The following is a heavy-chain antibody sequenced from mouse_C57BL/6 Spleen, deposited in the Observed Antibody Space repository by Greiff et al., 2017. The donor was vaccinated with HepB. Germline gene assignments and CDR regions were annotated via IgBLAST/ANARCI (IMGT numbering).Heavy chain of an antibody. J-gene: IGHJ4*01. CDR3: ARSFIYYYGSRNAMDY. Sequence: VQLQQSGPELVKPGASVKISCKASGYTFTDYYMNWVKQSHGKSLEWIGDINPNNGGTSYNQKFKGKATLTVDKSSSTAYMELRSLTSEDSAVYYCARSFIYYYGSRNAMDYWGQGTSVTVSS. V-gene: IGHV1-26*01. CDR1: GYTFTDYY. CDR2: INPNNGGT. D-gene: IGHD1-1*01.